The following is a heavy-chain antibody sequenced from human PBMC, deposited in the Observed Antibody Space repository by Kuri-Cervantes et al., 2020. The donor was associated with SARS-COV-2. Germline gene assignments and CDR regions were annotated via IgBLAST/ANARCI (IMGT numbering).Heavy chain of an antibody. Sequence: GESLKISCAASGFTFSSYAMHWVRQAPGKGLEWVAVIPYDGSNKYYADSVKGRFTISRDNSKNTLYLQMNSLRAEDTAVYYCARDTPAAAGYYYYYYGMDVWGQGTTVTVSS. D-gene: IGHD6-13*01. CDR1: GFTFSSYA. CDR3: ARDTPAAAGYYYYYYGMDV. J-gene: IGHJ6*02. V-gene: IGHV3-30*01. CDR2: IPYDGSNK.